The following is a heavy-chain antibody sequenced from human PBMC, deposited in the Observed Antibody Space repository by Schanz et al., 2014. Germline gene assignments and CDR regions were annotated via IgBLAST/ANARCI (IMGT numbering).Heavy chain of an antibody. CDR1: GFTVNNYA. Sequence: EVQLLESGGGLVQPGGSLRLSCTVSGFTVNNYAMTWVRQAPGKGLEWVSGISGSGGSTYDADSVKGRFTISRDNSKNTLYLQMNSLRADDSAIYYCAKDHPSSGWPAFDVWGQGTQVTVSS. CDR3: AKDHPSSGWPAFDV. D-gene: IGHD6-19*01. CDR2: ISGSGGST. J-gene: IGHJ4*02. V-gene: IGHV3-23*01.